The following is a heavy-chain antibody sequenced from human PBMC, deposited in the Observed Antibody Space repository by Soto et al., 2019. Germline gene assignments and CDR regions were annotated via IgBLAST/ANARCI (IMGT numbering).Heavy chain of an antibody. J-gene: IGHJ4*02. CDR3: AKEGGSGYDFLDS. D-gene: IGHD5-12*01. CDR2: ISYAGSNK. Sequence: QVQLVESGGGVVQPGRSLRLSCAASGFTFSSYGMHWVRQAPGKGLEWVAVISYAGSNKYYADSVKGRFTISRDNSKNTLYLQVNSLRAEDTAVYYCAKEGGSGYDFLDSWGQGTLVTVSS. CDR1: GFTFSSYG. V-gene: IGHV3-30*18.